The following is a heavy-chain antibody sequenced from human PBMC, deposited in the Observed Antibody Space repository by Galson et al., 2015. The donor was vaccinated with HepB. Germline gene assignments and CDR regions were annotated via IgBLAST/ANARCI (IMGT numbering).Heavy chain of an antibody. Sequence: SLRLSCAGSGITFTSYSMNWVRQAPGKGLEWVSVISGSGDSTYYTDSVKGRFTISRDNSKNSLYLQMNSLRAEDTALYYCAKEEGTGPAYYFDYWGQGTLVTVSS. J-gene: IGHJ4*02. V-gene: IGHV3-43*02. D-gene: IGHD1-1*01. CDR2: ISGSGDST. CDR1: GITFTSYS. CDR3: AKEEGTGPAYYFDY.